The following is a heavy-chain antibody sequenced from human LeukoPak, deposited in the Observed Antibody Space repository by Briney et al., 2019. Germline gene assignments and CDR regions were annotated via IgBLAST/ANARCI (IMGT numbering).Heavy chain of an antibody. CDR1: GGSITTSSYY. J-gene: IGHJ4*02. Sequence: PSETLSLTCTVSGGSITTSSYYWGWIRQPPGKGLEWIGNIFYSGTTYYSPSLKTRVTISVDTSKNQFSLKLSSVTAADTAVYYCARGGYCGDDCFFYSWGQGTLVTVSS. V-gene: IGHV4-39*07. D-gene: IGHD2-21*02. CDR3: ARGGYCGDDCFFYS. CDR2: IFYSGTT.